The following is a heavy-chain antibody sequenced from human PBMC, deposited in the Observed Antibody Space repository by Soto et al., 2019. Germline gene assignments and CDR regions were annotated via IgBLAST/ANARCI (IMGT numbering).Heavy chain of an antibody. CDR1: GFTFSSYG. Sequence: QVQLVESGGGVVQPGRSLRLSCAASGFTFSSYGMHWVRQAPGKGLEWVAVIWYDGSNKYYADSVKGRFTISRDNSKNTLYLQMNSLRAEDTAVYYCARDFAAMYYFDYWGQGTLVTVSS. CDR2: IWYDGSNK. CDR3: ARDFAAMYYFDY. D-gene: IGHD6-25*01. J-gene: IGHJ4*02. V-gene: IGHV3-33*08.